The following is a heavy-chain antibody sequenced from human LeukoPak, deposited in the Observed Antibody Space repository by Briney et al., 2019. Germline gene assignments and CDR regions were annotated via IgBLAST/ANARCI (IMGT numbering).Heavy chain of an antibody. CDR2: ISYDGSNK. Sequence: PGGSLRLSCAASGFTFTNYNMNWVRQAPGKGLEWVAVISYDGSNKYYADSVKGRFTISRDNSKNTLYLQMNSLRAEDTAVYYCAKSSSWYGFDYWGQGTLVTVSS. CDR3: AKSSSWYGFDY. CDR1: GFTFTNYN. J-gene: IGHJ4*02. V-gene: IGHV3-30*18. D-gene: IGHD6-13*01.